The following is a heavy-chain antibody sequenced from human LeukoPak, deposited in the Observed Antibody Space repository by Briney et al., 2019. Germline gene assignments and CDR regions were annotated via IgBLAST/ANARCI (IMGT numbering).Heavy chain of an antibody. CDR1: GGSISSYY. Sequence: PSETLSLTCTVSGGSISSYYWSWLRQSPGKGLEWIGYIYYSGSTNYNPSLTNRVTISVDTSKNQFSLKLSSVTAADTAVYYCARSTRGWLVDYWGQGTLVTVSS. J-gene: IGHJ4*02. V-gene: IGHV4-59*01. CDR3: ARSTRGWLVDY. CDR2: IYYSGST. D-gene: IGHD6-19*01.